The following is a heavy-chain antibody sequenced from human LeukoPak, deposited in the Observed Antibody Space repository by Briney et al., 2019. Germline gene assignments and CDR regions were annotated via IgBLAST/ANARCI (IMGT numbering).Heavy chain of an antibody. D-gene: IGHD1-26*01. CDR3: ARPGRGEVVGAIRA. CDR1: GGSISSSSYY. J-gene: IGHJ4*02. Sequence: SETLSLTCTVSGGSISSSSYYWGWIRQPPEKGREWIGSIYYSGSTYYNPALKRRVTISVDTSKNQFSLKLSSVTAADTAVYYCARPGRGEVVGAIRAWGQGTLVTVSS. CDR2: IYYSGST. V-gene: IGHV4-39*01.